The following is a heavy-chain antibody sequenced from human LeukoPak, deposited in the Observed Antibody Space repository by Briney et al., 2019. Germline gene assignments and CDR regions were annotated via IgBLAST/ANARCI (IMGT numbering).Heavy chain of an antibody. J-gene: IGHJ4*02. CDR3: AREIQSHFDY. Sequence: SETLSLTCTVSGGSISSSSYYWGWIRQPPGKGLEWIGYIYYSGSTNYNPSLKSRVTISVDTSKNQFSLKLSSVTAADTAVYYCAREIQSHFDYWGQGTLVTVSS. CDR1: GGSISSSSYY. D-gene: IGHD5-18*01. V-gene: IGHV4-61*01. CDR2: IYYSGST.